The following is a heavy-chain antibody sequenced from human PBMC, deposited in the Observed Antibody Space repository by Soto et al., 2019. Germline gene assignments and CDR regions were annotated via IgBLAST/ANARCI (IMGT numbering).Heavy chain of an antibody. J-gene: IGHJ4*02. V-gene: IGHV3-7*03. D-gene: IGHD2-2*01. Sequence: EVQLVESGGALVQPGGSLRLSCAVSGFTFTSYSMSWVRQAPGEGLEWVANIRQDGHEQYYVDSVRGRFTISRDNAQNSLYQQMDSLRAEDTAMYYCARDLPGYCSTTNCYYYFDFWGQGTLVTVSS. CDR3: ARDLPGYCSTTNCYYYFDF. CDR2: IRQDGHEQ. CDR1: GFTFTSYS.